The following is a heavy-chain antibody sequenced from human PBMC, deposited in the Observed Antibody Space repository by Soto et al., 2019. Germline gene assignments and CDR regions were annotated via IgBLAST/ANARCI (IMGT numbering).Heavy chain of an antibody. V-gene: IGHV3-30*18. CDR1: GFTFSSYG. D-gene: IGHD5-12*01. J-gene: IGHJ4*02. CDR3: AKDKRARSAYDGGL. CDR2: ISVDGTNK. Sequence: QVQLVESGGGVVQPGRSLRLSCAASGFTFSSYGGHWFRQAPGKGLGWVAMISVDGTNKYYADSVKGRFTISRDDSKNTLYLQMNSLRADDTALSFCAKDKRARSAYDGGLWGQGTLVTVSS.